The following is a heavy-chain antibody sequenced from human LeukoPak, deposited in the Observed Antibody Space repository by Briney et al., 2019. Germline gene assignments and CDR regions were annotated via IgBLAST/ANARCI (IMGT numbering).Heavy chain of an antibody. J-gene: IGHJ4*02. CDR1: GGSFSGYY. CDR2: INHSGST. V-gene: IGHV4-34*01. D-gene: IGHD2-2*01. Sequence: PSGTLSLTCAVYGGSFSGYYWSWIRQPPGRGLECIGEINHSGSTTYNAYLQSRVTISVDTSKYQFSLKPSSVTAADTAVYYCARCSSTSCYYKYWGQGTLVTVSS. CDR3: ARCSSTSCYYKY.